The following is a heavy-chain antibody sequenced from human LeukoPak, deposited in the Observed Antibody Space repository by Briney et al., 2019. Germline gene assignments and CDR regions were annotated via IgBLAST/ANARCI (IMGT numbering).Heavy chain of an antibody. V-gene: IGHV4-61*01. D-gene: IGHD3-22*01. Sequence: SETLSLTCTVSGGGSVGSGTYYWSWIRQPPGKGLEWIGEINHSGSTNYNPSLKSRVTISVDTSKNQFSLKLSSVTAADTAVYFCARGPPTDYYDSSGFYYVFDYWGQGTLVTVSS. J-gene: IGHJ4*02. CDR3: ARGPPTDYYDSSGFYYVFDY. CDR1: GGGSVGSGTYY. CDR2: INHSGST.